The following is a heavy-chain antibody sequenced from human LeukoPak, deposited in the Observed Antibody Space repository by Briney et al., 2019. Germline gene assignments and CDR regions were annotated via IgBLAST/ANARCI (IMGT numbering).Heavy chain of an antibody. CDR1: GFTFSSDA. J-gene: IGHJ4*02. CDR3: SKAHYFDSSGYYYEY. V-gene: IGHV3-23*01. CDR2: ISGSGVST. D-gene: IGHD3-22*01. Sequence: PGGSLRLSCAASGFTFSSDAMSWVCQAPRKGMEWVSVISGSGVSTYYADSVKGRFTISRDNSKNTLYLQMNSLRAEDTAVYYCSKAHYFDSSGYYYEYWGQGTRVTVSS.